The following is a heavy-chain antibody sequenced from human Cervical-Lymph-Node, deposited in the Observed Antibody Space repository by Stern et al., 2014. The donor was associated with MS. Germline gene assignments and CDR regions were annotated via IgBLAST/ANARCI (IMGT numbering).Heavy chain of an antibody. V-gene: IGHV3-11*01. Sequence: QVQLVESGGGLVKPGGSLRLSCTASGFSFSDYYMSWIRQAPGKGLEWISYISSGGVSIYYAGSMKGRFTISRDNAKNSLYLQMNSLRAEDTAVYYCARENTDKDDAFDIWGQGTVVTVSS. J-gene: IGHJ3*02. CDR2: ISSGGVSI. CDR1: GFSFSDYY. D-gene: IGHD2-2*02. CDR3: ARENTDKDDAFDI.